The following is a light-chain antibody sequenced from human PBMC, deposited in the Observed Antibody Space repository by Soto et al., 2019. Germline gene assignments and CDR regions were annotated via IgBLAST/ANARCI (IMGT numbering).Light chain of an antibody. CDR1: SSDVGGYNY. CDR3: SSYTTSSTLYYV. V-gene: IGLV2-14*03. CDR2: DVS. Sequence: QSVLTQPASVSGSPGQSITISCTGTSSDVGGYNYVSWYQQHPGKAPQLMIYDVSNRPSGVSNRFSGSKSGNTASLTISGLQAEDEADYYCSSYTTSSTLYYVFGTGTKLTVL. J-gene: IGLJ1*01.